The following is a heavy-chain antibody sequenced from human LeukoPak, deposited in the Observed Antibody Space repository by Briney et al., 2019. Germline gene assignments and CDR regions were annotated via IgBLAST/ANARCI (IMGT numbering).Heavy chain of an antibody. V-gene: IGHV3-7*01. CDR2: IQQDGSEK. CDR1: GFTFSTYS. Sequence: GGSLRLSCGASGFTFSTYSMSWVRQAPGKGLEWVASIQQDGSEKYYVDSVKGRFTISRDNAKNLLYLQMNSLRAEDTAVYYCAKDRRPYYYDSSGFDYWGQGTLVTVSS. J-gene: IGHJ4*02. CDR3: AKDRRPYYYDSSGFDY. D-gene: IGHD3-22*01.